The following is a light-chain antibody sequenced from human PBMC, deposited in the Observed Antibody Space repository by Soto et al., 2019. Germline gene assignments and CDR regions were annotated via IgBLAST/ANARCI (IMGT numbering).Light chain of an antibody. J-gene: IGKJ1*01. CDR2: DAS. CDR1: QSSSSW. CDR3: QQYNSYSWT. V-gene: IGKV1-5*01. Sequence: DIQMTQSPSTLSASVGDRVTITCRASQSSSSWLAWYQQKPGKAPKLLIYDASSLESGVPSRFSGSGSGTEFTLTMSSLQPADFAVYYCQQYNSYSWTFGQGTKVEIK.